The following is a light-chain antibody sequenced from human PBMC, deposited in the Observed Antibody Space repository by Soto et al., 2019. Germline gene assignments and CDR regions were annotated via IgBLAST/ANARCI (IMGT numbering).Light chain of an antibody. CDR2: DVS. CDR1: RSDVGGYNY. CDR3: SSYTTSNTRQIV. V-gene: IGLV2-14*03. Sequence: SVLTKPASVSGTPGRSIAIYCTGTRSDVGGYNYVSWYQHHPGKAPKLMIYDVSNRPSGVSNRFSGSKSGNTASLTISGLQPEDEADYYCSSYTTSNTRQIVFGTGT. J-gene: IGLJ1*01.